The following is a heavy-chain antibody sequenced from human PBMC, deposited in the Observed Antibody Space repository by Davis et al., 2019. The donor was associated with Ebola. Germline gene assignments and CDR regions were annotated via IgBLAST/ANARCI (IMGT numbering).Heavy chain of an antibody. V-gene: IGHV3-73*01. J-gene: IGHJ4*02. Sequence: GESLKISCAASEFSFSASPIHWVRQASGKGLEWVGRIRDKGNSYATAYAASVKGRFTISRDDSKNTAYVQMNSLQTEDTAVYFCANQKLGSGSFDYWGQGIMVTVSS. CDR3: ANQKLGSGSFDY. CDR1: EFSFSASP. CDR2: IRDKGNSYAT. D-gene: IGHD7-27*01.